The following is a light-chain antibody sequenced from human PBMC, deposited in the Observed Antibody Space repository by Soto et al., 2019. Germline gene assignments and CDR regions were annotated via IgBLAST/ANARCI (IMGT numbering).Light chain of an antibody. CDR1: QSVNTY. Sequence: DIQMTQSPSTLSGSVGDRVTITCRASQSVNTYLHWYQQKPGKAPKLLIYAASSLQSGVPSRFSGSGSGTDFTLTISSLQPEDFATYYCQQSYSTPITFGQGTRLEIK. V-gene: IGKV1-39*01. CDR2: AAS. J-gene: IGKJ5*01. CDR3: QQSYSTPIT.